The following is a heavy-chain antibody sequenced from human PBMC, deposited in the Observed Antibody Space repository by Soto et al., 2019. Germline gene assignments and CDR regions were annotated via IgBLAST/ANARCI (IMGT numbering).Heavy chain of an antibody. V-gene: IGHV3-74*01. CDR2: INSDGSSI. J-gene: IGHJ4*02. CDR1: GFTFSSSW. CDR3: ARNFDY. Sequence: GESLKISCAASGFTFSSSWMHWVRQAPGKGLVWVSRINSDGSSISYADSVKGRFTISRDNAKNTLYLQMNSLRAEDTAVYYCARNFDYWGQGTLVTVSS.